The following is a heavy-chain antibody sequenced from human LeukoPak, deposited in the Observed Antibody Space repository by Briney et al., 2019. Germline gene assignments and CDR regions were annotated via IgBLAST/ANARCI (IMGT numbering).Heavy chain of an antibody. J-gene: IGHJ5*01. Sequence: PGGSLRLSCAASGFTFSSYTMSWVRQAPGKGLEWVSGISWISGSIGYADSVKGRFTISRDNAKNSLYLQMNSLRAEDTALYYCAKGSGSGSYSGVDSWGQGTLVTVSS. V-gene: IGHV3-9*01. CDR3: AKGSGSGSYSGVDS. D-gene: IGHD3-10*01. CDR1: GFTFSSYT. CDR2: ISWISGSI.